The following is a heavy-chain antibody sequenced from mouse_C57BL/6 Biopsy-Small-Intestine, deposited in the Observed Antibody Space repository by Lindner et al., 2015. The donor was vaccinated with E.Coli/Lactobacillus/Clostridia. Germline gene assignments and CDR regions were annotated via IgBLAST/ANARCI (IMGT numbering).Heavy chain of an antibody. CDR3: VSGTHYYGSGSYEAY. Sequence: SVKVSCKASGYTFSSYYMHWLRQAPGQGLEWMGIINPSGGSTSYAPKFQARVTMTGDTSTSTVYMELSSLRSEDTAVYYCVSGTHYYGSGSYEAYWGQGTLVTVSS. V-gene: IGHV1-64*01. J-gene: IGHJ4*01. D-gene: IGHD1-1*02. CDR1: GYTFSSYY. CDR2: INPSGGST.